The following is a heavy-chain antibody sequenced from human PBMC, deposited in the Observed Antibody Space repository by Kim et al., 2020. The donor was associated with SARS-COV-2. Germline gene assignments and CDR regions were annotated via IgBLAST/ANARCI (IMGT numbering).Heavy chain of an antibody. CDR3: ARRGRDSAGYSYGYGTRGYFDY. CDR1: GGSISSSSYY. D-gene: IGHD5-18*01. CDR2: IYYSGST. V-gene: IGHV4-39*01. J-gene: IGHJ4*02. Sequence: SETLSLTCTVSGGSISSSSYYWGWIRQPPGKGLEWIGSIYYSGSTYYNPSLKSRVTISVDTSKNQFSLKLSSVTAADTAVYYCARRGRDSAGYSYGYGTRGYFDYWGQGTLVTVSS.